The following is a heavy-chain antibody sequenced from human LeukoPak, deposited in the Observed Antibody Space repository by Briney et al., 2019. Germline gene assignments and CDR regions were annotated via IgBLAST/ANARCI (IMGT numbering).Heavy chain of an antibody. V-gene: IGHV4-4*07. D-gene: IGHD6-13*01. Sequence: SETLSLTCTVSGASMSSYYWSWIRPSAGKGVEWSGRIYTDGSTNYSPSLKSRVTMSVDTSKKQFSLKLNSVTAAATAVYYCTTYRQQLAFDTWGQGTLVTVSS. CDR3: TTYRQQLAFDT. J-gene: IGHJ4*02. CDR1: GASMSSYY. CDR2: IYTDGST.